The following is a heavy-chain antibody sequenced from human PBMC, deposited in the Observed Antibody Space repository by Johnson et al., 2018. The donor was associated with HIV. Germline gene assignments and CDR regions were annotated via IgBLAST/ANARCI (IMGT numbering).Heavy chain of an antibody. J-gene: IGHJ3*02. D-gene: IGHD3-3*01. V-gene: IGHV3-30-3*01. CDR2: ISYDASNK. CDR1: EFTFGSFT. Sequence: QVPLVESGGGVVQPGRSLTLSSPASEFTFGSFTMHWVRQAPGKGLEWVAVISYDASNKYYADSLKGRFTISRDISKTTLYLQMNSLGAEDMAVYYCASLINYNFWNDYSVSDAFDIWGQGTMVTVSS. CDR3: ASLINYNFWNDYSVSDAFDI.